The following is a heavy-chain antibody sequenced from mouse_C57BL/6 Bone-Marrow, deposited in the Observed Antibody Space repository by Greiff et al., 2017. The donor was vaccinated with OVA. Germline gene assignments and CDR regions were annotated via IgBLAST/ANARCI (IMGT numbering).Heavy chain of an antibody. D-gene: IGHD1-1*01. CDR1: GYTFTDYE. Sequence: QVHVKQSGAELVRPGASVTLSCKASGYTFTDYEMHWVKQIPVHGLEWIGAIDPETGGTAYNQKFKGKAILTADKSSSTAYMKLRSLTSEDSAVYYWAREATTVAFDYWGQGNTLTGSS. CDR2: IDPETGGT. CDR3: AREATTVAFDY. J-gene: IGHJ2*01. V-gene: IGHV1-15*01.